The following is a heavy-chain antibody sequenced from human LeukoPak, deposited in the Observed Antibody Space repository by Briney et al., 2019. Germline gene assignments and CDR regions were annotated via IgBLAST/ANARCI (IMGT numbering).Heavy chain of an antibody. D-gene: IGHD5-24*01. J-gene: IGHJ4*02. Sequence: ASVKVSCEASGYTFTNYCIHWVRQAPGQGLEWMGIINPSGGSTSYAQKFQGRVTMTRDTSTSTVYMELSSLRSEDTAVYYCARGGKGNADGYNQALNYWGQGTLVTVSS. CDR1: GYTFTNYC. CDR3: ARGGKGNADGYNQALNY. V-gene: IGHV1-46*01. CDR2: INPSGGST.